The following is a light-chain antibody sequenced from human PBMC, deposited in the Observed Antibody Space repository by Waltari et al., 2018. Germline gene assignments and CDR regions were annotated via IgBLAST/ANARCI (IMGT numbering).Light chain of an antibody. Sequence: DFQMTQSPSSLFESVGDSVTITCRASQSISTFLNWYQQKPGKAPKLLIYAASSLHSGVPSRFSGSGSGTDFTLSISSLQREDFATYYCQQSYNLPFTFGGGTKVEIK. CDR3: QQSYNLPFT. CDR1: QSISTF. CDR2: AAS. J-gene: IGKJ4*01. V-gene: IGKV1-39*01.